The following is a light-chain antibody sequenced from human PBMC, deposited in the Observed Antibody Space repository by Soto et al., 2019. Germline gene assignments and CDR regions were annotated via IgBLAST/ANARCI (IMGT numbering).Light chain of an antibody. J-gene: IGLJ2*01. V-gene: IGLV2-23*01. CDR1: SSDVGSYNL. CDR3: CSYAGSSTYVV. Sequence: QSALTQPASVSGSPGQSITISCTGTSSDVGSYNLVSWYQQHPSRAPKLMIYEGNKRPSGASNRFSGSKSGNTASLTISGLQAEDEADYYCCSYAGSSTYVVFGGGTQLTVL. CDR2: EGN.